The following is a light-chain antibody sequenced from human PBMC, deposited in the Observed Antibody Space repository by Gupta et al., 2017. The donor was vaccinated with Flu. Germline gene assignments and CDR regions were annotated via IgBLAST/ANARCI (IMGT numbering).Light chain of an antibody. Sequence: TLSLSPGERATLSCRARQSVSKYLAWYEKKPGQAPRLLIYDASNRAKGIRARFSGSGDGTDVNLTISSRDAEDFAVYYCQQRSIWHPAITFGGGTKVEI. CDR2: DAS. J-gene: IGKJ4*01. V-gene: IGKV3-11*01. CDR1: QSVSKY. CDR3: QQRSIWHPAIT.